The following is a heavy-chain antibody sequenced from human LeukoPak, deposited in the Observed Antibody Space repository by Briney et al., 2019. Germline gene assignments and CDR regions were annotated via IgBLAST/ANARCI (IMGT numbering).Heavy chain of an antibody. CDR2: ISAYNGNT. J-gene: IGHJ5*02. CDR3: ARVRTYYDFWGGYYVGWFDP. D-gene: IGHD3-3*01. V-gene: IGHV1-18*01. CDR1: GYTFTSYG. Sequence: ASVKVSCKASGYTFTSYGISWVRQAPGQGLEWMGWISAYNGNTNYAQKLQGRVTMTTDTSTSTAYMELRSLRSDDTAVYYCARVRTYYDFWGGYYVGWFDPWGQGTLVTVSS.